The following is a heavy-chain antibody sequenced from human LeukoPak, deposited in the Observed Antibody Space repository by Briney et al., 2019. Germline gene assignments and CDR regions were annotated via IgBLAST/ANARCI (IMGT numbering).Heavy chain of an antibody. CDR3: ARGVKSYYYYYMDV. Sequence: SETLSLTCTVSGGSINNHYWSWIRQPPGKGLEWIGYIYYSGSTNYNPSLKSRVTISVDTSKNQFSLKLSSVTAADTAVYYCARGVKSYYYYYMDVWGKGTTVTVSS. CDR1: GGSINNHY. D-gene: IGHD5/OR15-5a*01. J-gene: IGHJ6*03. V-gene: IGHV4-59*11. CDR2: IYYSGST.